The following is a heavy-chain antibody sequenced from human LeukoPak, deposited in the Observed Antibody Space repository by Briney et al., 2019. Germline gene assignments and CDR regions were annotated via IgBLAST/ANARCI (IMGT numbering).Heavy chain of an antibody. J-gene: IGHJ5*02. CDR2: ISSSGSTI. Sequence: PGGSLRLSCAASGFTFSDYYMSWIRQAPGKGLEWVSYISSSGSTIYYADSVKGRFTISRDNAKNSLYLQMNSLRAEDTAVYYCARVDYGGNSASWFDPWGQGTLVTVSS. D-gene: IGHD4-23*01. CDR3: ARVDYGGNSASWFDP. CDR1: GFTFSDYY. V-gene: IGHV3-11*04.